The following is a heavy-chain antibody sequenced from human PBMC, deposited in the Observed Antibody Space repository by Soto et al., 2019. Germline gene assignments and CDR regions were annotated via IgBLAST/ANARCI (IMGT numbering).Heavy chain of an antibody. D-gene: IGHD4-17*01. CDR3: ARANGDYSIYYYGMDV. CDR2: IYYSGGT. Sequence: SETLSLTCTVSGGSISSGNYYWTWIRQHPGKGLEWIGYIYYSGGTYYNPSLKSRVTISVDTSENQFSLNLSSVTAADTAVYYCARANGDYSIYYYGMDVWGQGTTVTVSS. CDR1: GGSISSGNYY. V-gene: IGHV4-31*03. J-gene: IGHJ6*02.